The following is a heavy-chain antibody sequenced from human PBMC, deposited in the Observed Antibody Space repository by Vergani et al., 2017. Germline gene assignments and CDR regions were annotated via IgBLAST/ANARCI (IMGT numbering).Heavy chain of an antibody. V-gene: IGHV4-59*01. CDR2: IYYSGST. CDR1: GGSISSYY. Sequence: QVQLQESGPGLVKPSETLSLTCTVSGGSISSYYLSWIRQPPGKGLEWIGYIYYSGSTNYNPSLKRRVTISLDTSKNQFPLKLSSVTAADTAVYYCARLGVRSDILTGSVFDYWGQGTLLTVSS. J-gene: IGHJ4*02. CDR3: ARLGVRSDILTGSVFDY. D-gene: IGHD3-9*01.